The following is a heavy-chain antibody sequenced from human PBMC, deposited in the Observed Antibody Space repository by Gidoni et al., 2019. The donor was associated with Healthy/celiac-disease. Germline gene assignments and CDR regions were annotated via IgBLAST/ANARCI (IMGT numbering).Heavy chain of an antibody. CDR1: GFTFSSYS. V-gene: IGHV3-21*01. CDR2: ISSSSSYI. Sequence: EVQLVESGGGLVKPGGSLRLSCAASGFTFSSYSMNWVRQAPGKGLEWVSSISSSSSYIYYADSVKGRFTISRDNAKNSLYLQMNSLRAEDTAVYYCARDKWTPVVVVAATPIDYWGQGTLVTVSS. D-gene: IGHD2-15*01. CDR3: ARDKWTPVVVVAATPIDY. J-gene: IGHJ4*02.